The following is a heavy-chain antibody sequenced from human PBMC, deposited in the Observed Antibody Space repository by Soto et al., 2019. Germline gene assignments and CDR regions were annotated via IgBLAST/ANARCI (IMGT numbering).Heavy chain of an antibody. CDR2: IYYIGST. CDR3: ARRYGRNFDY. D-gene: IGHD1-20*01. CDR1: GGSISSYY. V-gene: IGHV4-59*01. J-gene: IGHJ4*02. Sequence: QVQLQESGPGLVKPSETLSLTCTVSGGSISSYYWSWIRQPPGKGLEWIGYIYYIGSTNYNPSLTTRVTISVDTSKNRFSLKLSSVTAAATAVYYCARRYGRNFDYWGQGTLVTVSS.